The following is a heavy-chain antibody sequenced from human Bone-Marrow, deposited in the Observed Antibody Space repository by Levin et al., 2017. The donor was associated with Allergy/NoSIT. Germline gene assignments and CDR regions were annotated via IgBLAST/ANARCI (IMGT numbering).Heavy chain of an antibody. Sequence: GGSLRLSCAASGFTFSSYYMHWVRQAPGKGLAWVSNIHTDTSVTNYADSVKGRFTISRDNAKNTLYLQMNSLRAEDTAVYYCARGGSSATSCLDYWGQGTLVTVSS. CDR1: GFTFSSYY. V-gene: IGHV3-74*01. CDR2: IHTDTSVT. J-gene: IGHJ4*02. D-gene: IGHD2-2*01. CDR3: ARGGSSATSCLDY.